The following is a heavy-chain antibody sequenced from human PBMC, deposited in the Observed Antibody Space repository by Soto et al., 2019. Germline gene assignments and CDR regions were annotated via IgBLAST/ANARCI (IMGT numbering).Heavy chain of an antibody. J-gene: IGHJ6*02. CDR3: ARGGSGYSSGWYYYYGMDV. D-gene: IGHD6-19*01. CDR2: ISYDGSNK. V-gene: IGHV3-30*04. CDR1: GFTFSSYA. Sequence: GGSPRLSCAASGFTFSSYAMHWVRQAPGKGLEWVAVISYDGSNKYYADSVKGRFTISRDNSKNTLYLQMNSLRAEDTAVYYCARGGSGYSSGWYYYYGMDVWGQGTTVTVSS.